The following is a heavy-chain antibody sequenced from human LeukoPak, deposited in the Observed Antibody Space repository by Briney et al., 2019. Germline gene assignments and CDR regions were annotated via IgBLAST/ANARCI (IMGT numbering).Heavy chain of an antibody. D-gene: IGHD6-25*01. Sequence: GGSLRLSCAASGFSFSTYNMNWVRQAPGKGLEWVSFITSGSDTINYADSVKGRFTASRDNARNSLYLQMNSLRVEDTAVYSCARDVGIPSAAPDYYYYYYMDVWGIGTTVTVSS. CDR1: GFSFSTYN. V-gene: IGHV3-48*04. J-gene: IGHJ6*03. CDR3: ARDVGIPSAAPDYYYYYYMDV. CDR2: ITSGSDTI.